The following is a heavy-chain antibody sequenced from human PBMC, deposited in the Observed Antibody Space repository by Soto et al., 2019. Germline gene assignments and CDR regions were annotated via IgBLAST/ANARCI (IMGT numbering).Heavy chain of an antibody. CDR1: GYTFTGYY. V-gene: IGHV1-2*02. Sequence: VASVKVSCKASGYTFTGYYMHWVRQAPGQGLEWMGWINPNSGGTNYEQKFQGRVTMTRDTSISTAYMELSRLRSDDTAVYYCARGVVGATVRFDYWGQGTLVTVSS. CDR3: ARGVVGATVRFDY. D-gene: IGHD1-26*01. J-gene: IGHJ4*02. CDR2: INPNSGGT.